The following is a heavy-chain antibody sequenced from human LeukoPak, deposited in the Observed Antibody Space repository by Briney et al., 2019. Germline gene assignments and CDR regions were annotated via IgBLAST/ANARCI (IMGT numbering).Heavy chain of an antibody. V-gene: IGHV3-30*02. CDR3: VKDNPLDY. J-gene: IGHJ4*02. CDR1: GFTFSSYA. Sequence: GGSLRLSCAASGFTFSSYAMHWVRQAPGKGLEWVAFIRYDGNNKLYADSMKGRFTISRDNSKNTLYLHINSLRAEDTAVYYCVKDNPLDYWGQGTLAIVSS. D-gene: IGHD1-14*01. CDR2: IRYDGNNK.